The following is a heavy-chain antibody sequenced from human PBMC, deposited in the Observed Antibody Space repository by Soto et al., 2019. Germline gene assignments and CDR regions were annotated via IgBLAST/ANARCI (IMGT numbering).Heavy chain of an antibody. Sequence: EVHLLESGGGLVQPGGSQRLSCAGSGFTFSSYAMSWVRQAPGKGLEWVSAVSVSGGSTYYADSVKGRFTISRDNSKNTLYLQMNSLRAEDTAIYYCARGIYSNYYFDYRGQGTLVTVSS. CDR2: VSVSGGST. CDR3: ARGIYSNYYFDY. CDR1: GFTFSSYA. V-gene: IGHV3-23*01. D-gene: IGHD4-4*01. J-gene: IGHJ4*02.